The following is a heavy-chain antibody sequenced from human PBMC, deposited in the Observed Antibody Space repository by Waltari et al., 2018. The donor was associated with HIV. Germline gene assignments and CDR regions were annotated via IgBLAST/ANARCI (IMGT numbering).Heavy chain of an antibody. CDR2: IDWNGGSA. J-gene: IGHJ1*01. Sequence: DVRLVESGGEVVRPGASLRLSCVASGFTTVDYVMAWVRQRPGQGLEWVSNIDWNGGSANYGDSVKGRFTVFRDNPKASLYLQMNNLRDEDTGLYYCVRDSDGSGYDIWGRGTLVTVFS. D-gene: IGHD3-3*01. CDR1: GFTTVDYV. V-gene: IGHV3-20*04. CDR3: VRDSDGSGYDI.